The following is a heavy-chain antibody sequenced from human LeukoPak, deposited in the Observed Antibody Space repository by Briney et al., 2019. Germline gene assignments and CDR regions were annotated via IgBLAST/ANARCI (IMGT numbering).Heavy chain of an antibody. CDR2: IYHSGST. CDR3: ARATTVTTMNV. D-gene: IGHD4-17*01. CDR1: GGSISSYY. Sequence: SETLSLTCAVYGGSISSYYWSWIRQPPGKGLEWIGYIYHSGSTNYNPSLKSRVTISVDTSKNQLSLKLNSVTAADTAVYYCARATTVTTMNVWGQGTMVTVSS. V-gene: IGHV4-59*01. J-gene: IGHJ3*01.